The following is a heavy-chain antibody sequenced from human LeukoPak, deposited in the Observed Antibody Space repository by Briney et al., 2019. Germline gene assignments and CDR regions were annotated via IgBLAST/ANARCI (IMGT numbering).Heavy chain of an antibody. J-gene: IGHJ4*02. CDR3: AKEGTKAAAPLDY. CDR2: ISGSGGST. CDR1: GFTVSNMY. Sequence: PGGSLRLSCAASGFTVSNMYMTWVRQAPGKGLEWVSAISGSGGSTYYADSVKGRFTISRDNSKNTLYLQMNSLRAEDTAVYYCAKEGTKAAAPLDYWGQGTLVTVSS. D-gene: IGHD6-13*01. V-gene: IGHV3-23*01.